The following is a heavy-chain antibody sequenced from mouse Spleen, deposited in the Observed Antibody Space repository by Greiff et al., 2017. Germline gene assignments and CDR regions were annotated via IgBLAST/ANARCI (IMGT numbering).Heavy chain of an antibody. CDR2: IYPRSGNT. Sequence: VQGVESGAELARPGASVKLSCKASGYTFTSYGISWVKQRTGQGLEWIGEIYPRSGNTYYNEKFKGKATLTADKSSSTAYMELRSLTSEDSAVYFCARSQITTVVAELGQGFAYWGQGTLVTVSA. CDR3: ARSQITTVVAELGQGFAY. V-gene: IGHV1-81*01. D-gene: IGHD1-1*01. J-gene: IGHJ3*01. CDR1: GYTFTSYG.